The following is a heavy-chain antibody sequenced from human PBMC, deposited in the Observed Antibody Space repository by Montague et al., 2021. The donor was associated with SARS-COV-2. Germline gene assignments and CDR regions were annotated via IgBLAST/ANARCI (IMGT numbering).Heavy chain of an antibody. V-gene: IGHV4-4*07. J-gene: IGHJ4*02. CDR2: IYTSGRT. Sequence: SETLSLTCGVSGGSINSYYWSWIRQPAGKGLEWIGRIYTSGRTNHSPSLKSRVTISVDTSRNQFSLKLSSVAAADTAVYYCARVQRGYYYGLGVSAHFDYWAQGTLVTVSS. CDR3: ARVQRGYYYGLGVSAHFDY. CDR1: GGSINSYY. D-gene: IGHD3-10*01.